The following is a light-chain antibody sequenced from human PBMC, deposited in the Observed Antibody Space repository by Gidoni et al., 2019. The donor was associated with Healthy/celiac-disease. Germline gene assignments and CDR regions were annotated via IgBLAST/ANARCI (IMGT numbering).Light chain of an antibody. CDR1: QSVSSN. V-gene: IGKV3-15*01. CDR2: GAS. Sequence: EIVLTQSPATLSVSPGERATLSCRASQSVSSNLAWYQQKPGQAPRLLIYGASTRAPGLPARFSGSGSWTEFTLTISSLQSEDFAVYYCQQYNNCPWTFXXXTKVEIK. J-gene: IGKJ1*01. CDR3: QQYNNCPWT.